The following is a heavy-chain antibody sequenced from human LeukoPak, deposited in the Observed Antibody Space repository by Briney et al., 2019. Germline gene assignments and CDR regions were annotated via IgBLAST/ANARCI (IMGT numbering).Heavy chain of an antibody. CDR1: GFTFSSYW. V-gene: IGHV3-7*01. D-gene: IGHD1-26*01. CDR3: ARDLPVVGAPGFDY. CDR2: IKQDGSEK. Sequence: TGGSLRLSCAASGFTFSSYWMSWVRQAPGKGLEWVANIKQDGSEKLYVDSVKGRFTISRDNAKNSLYLQMNSLRVEDTAVYYCARDLPVVGAPGFDYWGQGTLVTVSS. J-gene: IGHJ4*02.